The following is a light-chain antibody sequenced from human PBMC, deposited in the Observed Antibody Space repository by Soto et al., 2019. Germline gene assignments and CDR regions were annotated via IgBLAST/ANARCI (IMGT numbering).Light chain of an antibody. CDR3: MQALQTPLT. CDR2: LGS. V-gene: IGKV2-28*01. CDR1: QSLLHSNGYNY. Sequence: DIVMTQSPLSLPVTPGEPASISCRSSQSLLHSNGYNYLGWYLQKPNQSPQLLIYLGSNRASGVPDRFSGSGSGTDFTLKISRVEAEDVGVYYCMQALQTPLTFGGGTKVEIK. J-gene: IGKJ4*01.